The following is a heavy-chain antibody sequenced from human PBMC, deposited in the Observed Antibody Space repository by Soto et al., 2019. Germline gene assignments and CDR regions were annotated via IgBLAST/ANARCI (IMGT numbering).Heavy chain of an antibody. CDR2: ISGSGGST. V-gene: IGHV3-23*01. CDR1: GFTFSSYA. Sequence: GGSLRLSCAASGFTFSSYAMSWVRQAPGKGLEWVSAISGSGGSTYYADSVKGRFTISRDNSKNTLYLQMNSLRAEDTAVYYCAKYPGLLRFLEWPRRGGWFDPWGQGTLVTVSS. D-gene: IGHD3-3*01. J-gene: IGHJ5*02. CDR3: AKYPGLLRFLEWPRRGGWFDP.